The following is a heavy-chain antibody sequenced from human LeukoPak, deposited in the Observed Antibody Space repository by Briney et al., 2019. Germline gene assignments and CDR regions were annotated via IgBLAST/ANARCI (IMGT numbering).Heavy chain of an antibody. CDR2: ISYSGST. Sequence: SETLSLTCTVSGGSIRSDYWSWIRQPPGKGLEWIGYISYSGSTNYNPSLKSRVTISVDTSKNQFSLNLSSVTAADTAVYSCARAVGVGRGTYFDLWGRGTLVTGPS. J-gene: IGHJ2*01. D-gene: IGHD2-8*01. CDR3: ARAVGVGRGTYFDL. CDR1: GGSIRSDY. V-gene: IGHV4-59*08.